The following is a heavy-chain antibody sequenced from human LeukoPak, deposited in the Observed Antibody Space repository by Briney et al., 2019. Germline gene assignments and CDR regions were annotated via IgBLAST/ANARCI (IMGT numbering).Heavy chain of an antibody. V-gene: IGHV3-33*08. CDR3: ARDQAVNPLDY. D-gene: IGHD4-17*01. J-gene: IGHJ4*02. CDR1: GFTFSSYG. CDR2: ICYDGSNK. Sequence: GRSLRLSCAASGFTFSSYGMHWVRQAPSKGLEWVSVICYDGSNKYYANSVKGRFTISRDNAKNTLYLQMNNLRADDTAVYYCARDQAVNPLDYWGQGTLVTVSS.